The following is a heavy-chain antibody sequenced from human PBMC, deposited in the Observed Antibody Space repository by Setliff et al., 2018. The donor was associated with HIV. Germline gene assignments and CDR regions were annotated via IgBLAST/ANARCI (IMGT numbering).Heavy chain of an antibody. J-gene: IGHJ5*02. CDR3: GRGISARPGAPGNWFDP. CDR2: INTDGSST. CDR1: GFAFSSYA. V-gene: IGHV3-74*01. D-gene: IGHD6-6*01. Sequence: GGSLRLSCAASGFAFSSYAMTWVRQAPGKGLLWVSRINTDGSSTTYADSVKGRFTISRDNAKNMVYLQMNSLRVEDTAVYYCGRGISARPGAPGNWFDPWGQGTLVTVSS.